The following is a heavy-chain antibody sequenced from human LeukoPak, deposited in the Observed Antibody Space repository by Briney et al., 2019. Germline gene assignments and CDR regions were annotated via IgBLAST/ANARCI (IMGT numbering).Heavy chain of an antibody. CDR2: IYYSGST. CDR1: GGSISSSSYY. Sequence: SENLSLTCTVSGGSISSSSYYWGWIRQPPGKGLEWIGSIYYSGSTYYNPSLKSRVTISVDTSKNQFSLKLSSVTAADTAVYYCARGGSGSYYPAWFDPWGQGTLVTVSS. D-gene: IGHD3-10*01. J-gene: IGHJ5*02. V-gene: IGHV4-39*01. CDR3: ARGGSGSYYPAWFDP.